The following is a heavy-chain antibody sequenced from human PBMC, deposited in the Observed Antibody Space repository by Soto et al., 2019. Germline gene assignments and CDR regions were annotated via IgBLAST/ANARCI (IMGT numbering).Heavy chain of an antibody. V-gene: IGHV4-61*05. CDR2: IYYSGST. CDR3: ARTWNIVGAAFAVGYFDF. Sequence: SETLSLTCTVSGGSISSSSYYWGWIRQPPGKGLEWIGYIYYSGSTNYNPSLKSRVTISVDTSKNQFSLKLSSVTAADTAVFYFARTWNIVGAAFAVGYFDFWGLGTLVTVSS. J-gene: IGHJ4*02. CDR1: GGSISSSSYY. D-gene: IGHD1-26*01.